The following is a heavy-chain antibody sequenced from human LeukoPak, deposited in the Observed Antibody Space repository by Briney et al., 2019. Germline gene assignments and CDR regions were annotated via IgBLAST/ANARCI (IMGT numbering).Heavy chain of an antibody. CDR1: GYTLTELS. V-gene: IGHV1-24*01. J-gene: IGHJ4*02. CDR2: FDPEDGET. D-gene: IGHD4-17*01. CDR3: ATSREGPPGDYGDYVLYFDY. Sequence: GASVKVSCKVSGYTLTELSMHWVRQAPGKGLEWMGGFDPEDGETIYAQKFQGRVTMTEDTSTDTAYMELSSLRSEDTAVYYCATSREGPPGDYGDYVLYFDYWGQGTLVTVSS.